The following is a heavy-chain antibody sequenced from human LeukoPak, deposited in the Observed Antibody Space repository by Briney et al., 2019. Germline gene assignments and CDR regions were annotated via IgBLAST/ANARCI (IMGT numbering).Heavy chain of an antibody. V-gene: IGHV3-20*04. J-gene: IGHJ6*03. CDR1: GFTFDDYG. CDR2: INWNGGST. CDR3: ARLDNPNYYYFYMDV. Sequence: TGGSLRLSCAASGFTFDDYGMSWVRQAPGKGLEWVSGINWNGGSTGYVDSVKGRFIISRDNAKNSLYLQMNSLRAEDTALYYCARLDNPNYYYFYMDVWGKGTTVTVSS. D-gene: IGHD1-1*01.